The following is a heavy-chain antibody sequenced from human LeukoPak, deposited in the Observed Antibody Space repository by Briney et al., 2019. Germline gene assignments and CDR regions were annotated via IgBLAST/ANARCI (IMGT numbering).Heavy chain of an antibody. J-gene: IGHJ4*02. D-gene: IGHD3-10*01. CDR1: GYTVTSYY. CDR2: IHPSDGDT. V-gene: IGHV1-46*01. CDR3: ATYTQSGAQGISDY. Sequence: ASVKVSCKASGYTVTSYYMHWVRQAPGQGLEWMGLIHPSDGDTKYAQEFQDRVTMTRDTSTSTVYMELSSLRFEDTAVYYCATYTQSGAQGISDYWGQGTLVTVSS.